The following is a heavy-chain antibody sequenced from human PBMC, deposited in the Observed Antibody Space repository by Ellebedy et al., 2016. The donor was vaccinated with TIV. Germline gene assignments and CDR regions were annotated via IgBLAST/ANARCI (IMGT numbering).Heavy chain of an antibody. V-gene: IGHV3-48*03. CDR2: ITSRGGPK. CDR1: GFTFSRYE. Sequence: GESLKISCAASGFTFSRYEMNWVRQAPGKGLAWVSYITSRGGPKHYADYVKGRFTISRDNTKTTVYLKMNSLRAEDTAIYYCAKTTGGQYFYGMDVWGHGTTVTVSS. J-gene: IGHJ6*02. D-gene: IGHD3-9*01. CDR3: AKTTGGQYFYGMDV.